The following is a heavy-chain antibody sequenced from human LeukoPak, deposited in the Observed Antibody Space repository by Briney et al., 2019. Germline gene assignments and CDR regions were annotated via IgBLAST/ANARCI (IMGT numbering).Heavy chain of an antibody. V-gene: IGHV1-2*02. CDR2: INPNSGGT. CDR1: GYTFTSYY. D-gene: IGHD6-13*01. J-gene: IGHJ3*02. CDR3: ARPATPGRAVAFDI. Sequence: ASVKVSCKASGYTFTSYYMHWVRQAPGQGLEWMGWINPNSGGTNYAQKFQGRVTMTRDTSISTAYMELSRLRSDDTAVYYCARPATPGRAVAFDIWGQGTMVTVSS.